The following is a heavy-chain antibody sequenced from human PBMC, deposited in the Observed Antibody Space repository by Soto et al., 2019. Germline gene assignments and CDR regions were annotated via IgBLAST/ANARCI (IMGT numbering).Heavy chain of an antibody. CDR3: VGDTMRASAATSLDY. D-gene: IGHD2-2*01. J-gene: IGHJ4*02. CDR1: GFTFSTYE. V-gene: IGHV3-48*03. Sequence: GGSLILSCAASGFTFSTYEFNWVRQAPGRGLEWISYISVSGNIIKYAESVKGRFTISRDNADNSLHLRMSNLRVDDTALYFCVGDTMRASAATSLDYWGQGTQVTVSS. CDR2: ISVSGNII.